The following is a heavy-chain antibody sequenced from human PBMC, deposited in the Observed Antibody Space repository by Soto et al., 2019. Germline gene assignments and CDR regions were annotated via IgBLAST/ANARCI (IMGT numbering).Heavy chain of an antibody. V-gene: IGHV4-31*03. CDR1: GASISSGNYY. Sequence: PSETLSLTCTVSGASISSGNYYWNWVRQYPGKGLEWVGYIYHRGTTYYNPSLKSRLSISLDTSKNQFSLKVSSVTAADTAVYYCARASFDYLWLYDYWGQGTLVTVSS. CDR3: ARASFDYLWLYDY. D-gene: IGHD3-9*01. CDR2: IYHRGTT. J-gene: IGHJ4*02.